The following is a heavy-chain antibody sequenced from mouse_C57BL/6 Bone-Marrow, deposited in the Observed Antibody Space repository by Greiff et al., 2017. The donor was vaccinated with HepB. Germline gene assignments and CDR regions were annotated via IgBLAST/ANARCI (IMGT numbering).Heavy chain of an antibody. V-gene: IGHV1-39*01. D-gene: IGHD2-5*01. CDR3: ARLRIYYSKMRDYYAMDY. CDR1: GYSFTDYN. Sequence: VQLKESGPELVKPGASVKISCKASGYSFTDYNMNWVKQSNGKSLEWIGVINPNYGTTSYNQKFKGKATLTVDQSSSTAYMQLNSLTSEDSAVYYCARLRIYYSKMRDYYAMDYWGQGTSVTVSS. J-gene: IGHJ4*01. CDR2: INPNYGTT.